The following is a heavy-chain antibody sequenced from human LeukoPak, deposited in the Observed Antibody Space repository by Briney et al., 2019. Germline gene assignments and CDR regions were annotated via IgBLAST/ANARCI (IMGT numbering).Heavy chain of an antibody. CDR3: ARCERRKEWLAGGVDY. V-gene: IGHV4-39*01. J-gene: IGHJ4*02. Sequence: SETLSLTCTVSGGSISSSRYSWGWVRQPPGKGLEWLGTIYDSGSTYYNPSLKSRVTISADTSKNQLSLRLSSVTAADTAVYYCARCERRKEWLAGGVDYWGQGTLVTVSS. CDR1: GGSISSSRYS. CDR2: IYDSGST. D-gene: IGHD6-19*01.